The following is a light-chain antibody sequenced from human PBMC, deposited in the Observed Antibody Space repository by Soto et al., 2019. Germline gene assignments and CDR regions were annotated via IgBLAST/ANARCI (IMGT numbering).Light chain of an antibody. V-gene: IGKV2-30*01. CDR1: QSLLYSDGNTY. CDR2: KIS. Sequence: EAVLTQSPLSLPVTLGQPATISCRSSQSLLYSDGNTYLNWFKQRPGQSPRRIMYKISYRDSGVPDRFSGSGSGTEFTLRISRLEAEDVGIYFCMQGTHWPWTIGQGNRVEIK. CDR3: MQGTHWPWT. J-gene: IGKJ1*01.